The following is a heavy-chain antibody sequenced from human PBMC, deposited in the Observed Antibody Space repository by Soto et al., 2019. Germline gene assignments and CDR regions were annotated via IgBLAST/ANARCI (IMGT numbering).Heavy chain of an antibody. CDR1: GFTFWGDW. J-gene: IGHJ4*02. CDR2: IKQDGSAK. V-gene: IGHV3-7*01. Sequence: EVQLVESGGGLVQPGGSLRLSCVASGFTFWGDWMSWVRQAPGKGLEWVANIKQDGSAKQYLDSVRGRFTISRDNSKNSVHLQMNSLRAEDTALYYCARDFYGGFSYGPGDNWGQGTLVTVSS. CDR3: ARDFYGGFSYGPGDN. D-gene: IGHD2-15*01.